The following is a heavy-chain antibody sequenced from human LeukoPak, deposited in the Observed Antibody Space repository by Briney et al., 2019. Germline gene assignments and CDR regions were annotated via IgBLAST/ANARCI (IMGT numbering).Heavy chain of an antibody. D-gene: IGHD2-2*01. CDR2: ISYDGSNK. V-gene: IGHV3-30*18. Sequence: GGSLRLSCAASGFTFSSYGMHWVRQAPGKGLEWVAVISYDGSNKYYADSVKGRFTISRDNSKNTLYLQMNSLRAEDTAVYYCAKESCSSTSCYAAPLDYWGQGTLVTVSS. CDR1: GFTFSSYG. J-gene: IGHJ4*02. CDR3: AKESCSSTSCYAAPLDY.